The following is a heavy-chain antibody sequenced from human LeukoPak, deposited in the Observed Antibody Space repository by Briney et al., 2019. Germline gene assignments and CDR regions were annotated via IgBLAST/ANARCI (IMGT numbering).Heavy chain of an antibody. CDR2: IIPIFGTA. J-gene: IGHJ4*02. CDR1: GGTCSSYA. D-gene: IGHD6-19*01. CDR3: ATPSSGWYVYFDY. Sequence: SVKVSCKASGGTCSSYAISWVRQAPGQGLEWMGGIIPIFGTANYAQKFQGRVTITADESTSTAYMELSSLRSEDTAVYYCATPSSGWYVYFDYWGQGTLVTVSS. V-gene: IGHV1-69*01.